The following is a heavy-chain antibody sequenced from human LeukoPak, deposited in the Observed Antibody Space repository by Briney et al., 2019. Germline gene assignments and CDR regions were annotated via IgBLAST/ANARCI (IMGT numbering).Heavy chain of an antibody. Sequence: GGSLRLSCAASGFSFSRYWMSWVRQAPGKGLEWVANIKQDGSEKNYVESVKGRFTISRDNAKNSPYLQTNSLRAEDTAVYYCARVLRYDNSGHDSFDIWGQGTMVIVSS. J-gene: IGHJ3*02. D-gene: IGHD3-22*01. CDR2: IKQDGSEK. CDR3: ARVLRYDNSGHDSFDI. V-gene: IGHV3-7*01. CDR1: GFSFSRYW.